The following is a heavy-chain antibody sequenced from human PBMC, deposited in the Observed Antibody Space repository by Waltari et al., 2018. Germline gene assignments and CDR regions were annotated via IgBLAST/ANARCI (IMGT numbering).Heavy chain of an antibody. CDR2: IYYGGGS. J-gene: IGHJ2*01. CDR1: GGSLSSHY. Sequence: QVQLQESGPGLVKPSETLSLTCTVSGGSLSSHYWSWIRQPPGTGLEWIGYIYYGGGSNYHPSLMSRVTISVVTTKNQVSLKMRCVTAAEMAVYYGARVNGTGNYIWGSYRAKWYFDLWGRGTLVTVSS. D-gene: IGHD3-16*02. V-gene: IGHV4-59*11. CDR3: ARVNGTGNYIWGSYRAKWYFDL.